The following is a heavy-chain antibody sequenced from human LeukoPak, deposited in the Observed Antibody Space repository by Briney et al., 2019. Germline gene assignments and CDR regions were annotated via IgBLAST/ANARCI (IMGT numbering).Heavy chain of an antibody. CDR2: IYSGGST. J-gene: IGHJ3*02. CDR1: GFTVSSNY. CDR3: ARMKLLWFGESLGAFDI. Sequence: GGSLRLSCAASGFTVSSNYMSWVRQAPGKGLEWVSVIYSGGSTYYADSVKGRFTISRDNSKNTLYLQMNSLRAEDTAVYYCARMKLLWFGESLGAFDIWGQGTMVTVSS. V-gene: IGHV3-53*01. D-gene: IGHD3-10*01.